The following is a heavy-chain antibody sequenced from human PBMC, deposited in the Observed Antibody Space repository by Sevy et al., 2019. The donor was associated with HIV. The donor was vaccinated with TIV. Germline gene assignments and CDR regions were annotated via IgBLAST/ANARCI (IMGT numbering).Heavy chain of an antibody. V-gene: IGHV3-73*01. CDR3: AKDLTGYSNYDWFDP. D-gene: IGHD4-4*01. CDR2: IRSKANSYAT. CDR1: GFTFSGSV. Sequence: GGSLRLSCAASGFTFSGSVMHWVRQASGKGLEWVGRIRSKANSYATVYAASVKGRFTISRDDSKNTAYLQMNSLKTEDTAVYYCAKDLTGYSNYDWFDPWGQGTLVTVSS. J-gene: IGHJ5*02.